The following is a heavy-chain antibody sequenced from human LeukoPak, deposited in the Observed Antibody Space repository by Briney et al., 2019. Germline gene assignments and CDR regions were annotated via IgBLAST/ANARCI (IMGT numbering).Heavy chain of an antibody. CDR2: IRSKANSYAT. Sequence: GGSLRLSCAASGFTFSGSAMHWVRQASGKGLEWVGRIRSKANSYATAYAASVKGRFTISRDDSKNTAYLQMNSLKTEDTAVYYCTSRGGSSLGDYWGQGTLSPSPQ. V-gene: IGHV3-73*01. CDR1: GFTFSGSA. D-gene: IGHD6-13*01. J-gene: IGHJ4*02. CDR3: TSRGGSSLGDY.